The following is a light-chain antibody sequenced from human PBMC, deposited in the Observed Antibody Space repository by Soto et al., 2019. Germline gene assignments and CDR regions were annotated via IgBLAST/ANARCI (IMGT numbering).Light chain of an antibody. CDR1: QGISSW. V-gene: IGKV1-12*01. Sequence: DIQMTQSPSSVSASVGDRVTITCRASQGISSWLAWYQKKPGKAPKLLISAASNLTSGVPSRFSGSGSGTDFTLTISSLQPEDFATYYFQQANSFPFTFGPGTKVDIK. CDR2: AAS. J-gene: IGKJ3*01. CDR3: QQANSFPFT.